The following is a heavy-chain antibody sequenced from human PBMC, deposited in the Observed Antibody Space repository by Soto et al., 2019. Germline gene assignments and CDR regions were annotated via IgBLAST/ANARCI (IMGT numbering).Heavy chain of an antibody. CDR2: IDPSDSYT. V-gene: IGHV5-10-1*01. CDR3: ARRAVTTTYYYGMDV. J-gene: IGHJ6*02. Sequence: GESLKISCKGSGYSFTSYWISWVRQMPGKGLEWMGRIDPSDSYTNYRPSFQGHVTISADKSISTAYLQWSSLKASDTAMYYCARRAVTTTYYYGMDVWGQGTTVTVSS. D-gene: IGHD4-17*01. CDR1: GYSFTSYW.